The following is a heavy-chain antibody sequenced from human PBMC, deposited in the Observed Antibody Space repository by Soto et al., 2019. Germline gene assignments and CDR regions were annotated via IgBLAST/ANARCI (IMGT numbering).Heavy chain of an antibody. CDR2: IYWDDDK. CDR1: GFSLTTSGVG. V-gene: IGHV2-5*02. Sequence: QITLNESGPTQVKPRQTLTLTCTFSGFSLTTSGVGVGWIRQSPGKAPEWLALIYWDDDKRYSPSLKRILTITKDTSKNQVVLTMADLDPADTATSYCAHRVLRTVFGLVTTTAIYFDFWGQGTPVAVSS. J-gene: IGHJ4*02. D-gene: IGHD3-3*01. CDR3: AHRVLRTVFGLVTTTAIYFDF.